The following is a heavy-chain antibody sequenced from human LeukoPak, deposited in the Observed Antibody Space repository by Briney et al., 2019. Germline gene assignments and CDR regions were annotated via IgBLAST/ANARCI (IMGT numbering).Heavy chain of an antibody. D-gene: IGHD6-13*01. J-gene: IGHJ4*02. CDR1: GFTFTSYG. Sequence: GGSLRLSCAAYGFTFTSYGMHWVRQAPGKGLEWVALISSDGNNKYYADSVKGRFSISRDNSKNTLYLQMNGLRVEDTAVYYCARIGYSISWSGDYWGQGSLVTVSS. CDR2: ISSDGNNK. CDR3: ARIGYSISWSGDY. V-gene: IGHV3-30*03.